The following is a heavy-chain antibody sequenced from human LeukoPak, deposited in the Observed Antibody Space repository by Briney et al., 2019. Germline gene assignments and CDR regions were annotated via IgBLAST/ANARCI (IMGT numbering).Heavy chain of an antibody. D-gene: IGHD3-10*01. CDR2: ISYDGSNK. J-gene: IGHJ6*02. CDR3: AGDRGSLYSYGMDV. V-gene: IGHV3-30*03. CDR1: GFTFSSYG. Sequence: GGSLRLSCAASGFTFSSYGMHWVRQAPGKGLEWVAVISYDGSNKYYADSVKGRFTISRDNSKNTLYLQMNSLRAEDTAVYYCAGDRGSLYSYGMDVWGQGTTVTVSS.